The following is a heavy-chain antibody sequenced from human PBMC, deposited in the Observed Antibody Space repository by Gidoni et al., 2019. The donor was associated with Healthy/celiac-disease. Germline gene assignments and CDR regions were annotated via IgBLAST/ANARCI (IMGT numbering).Heavy chain of an antibody. CDR3: AKDDFGDDDFPEPEDAFDI. Sequence: EVQLLEPGGGLVQPGGSLRLSCAASGFTFSSYAMSWVRQAPGKGLEWVSAISGSGGSTYYADSVKGRFTISRDNSKNTLYLQMNSLRAEDTAVYYCAKDDFGDDDFPEPEDAFDIWGQGTMVTVSS. CDR2: ISGSGGST. D-gene: IGHD3-3*01. V-gene: IGHV3-23*01. CDR1: GFTFSSYA. J-gene: IGHJ3*02.